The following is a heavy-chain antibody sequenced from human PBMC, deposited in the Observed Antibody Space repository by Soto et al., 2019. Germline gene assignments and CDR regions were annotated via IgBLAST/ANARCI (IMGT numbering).Heavy chain of an antibody. J-gene: IGHJ4*01. Sequence: RRVLQTPGKGLEWVAFMSYDGSDTFYADSVKGRFTISRDNSKNTLFLHMSNLRPEDTAMYSCTIVRVANSAPAHRGHRTPVPVSS. CDR2: MSYDGSDT. CDR3: TIVRVANSAPAH. D-gene: IGHD3-10*02. V-gene: IGHV3-30*15.